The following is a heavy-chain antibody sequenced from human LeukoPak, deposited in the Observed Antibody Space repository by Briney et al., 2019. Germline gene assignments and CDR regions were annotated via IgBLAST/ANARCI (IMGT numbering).Heavy chain of an antibody. J-gene: IGHJ3*02. CDR2: IYYSGST. V-gene: IGHV4-59*12. CDR1: GGSISSYY. D-gene: IGHD3-9*01. CDR3: AREKLDILTGYYLNAFDI. Sequence: SETLSLTCTVSGGSISSYYWSWIRQPPGKGLEWIGYIYYSGSTNYNPSLKSRVTISIDTSKNQFSLKLSSVTAADTAVYYCAREKLDILTGYYLNAFDIWGQGTMVTVSP.